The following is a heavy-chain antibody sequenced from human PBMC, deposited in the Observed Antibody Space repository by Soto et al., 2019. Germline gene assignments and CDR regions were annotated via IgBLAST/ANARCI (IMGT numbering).Heavy chain of an antibody. D-gene: IGHD1-7*01. CDR3: GSRDPGTSVDY. CDR2: IYRTGST. J-gene: IGHJ4*02. CDR1: GGSFTSNNW. Sequence: SETLSLTCAVSGGSFTSNNWWSWVRQPPGQGLEWIWEIYRTGSTNYSPSLKSRVTISLDKSENQFSLKVTSLTAADTAVYYCGSRDPGTSVDYWGQGTLVTVSS. V-gene: IGHV4-4*02.